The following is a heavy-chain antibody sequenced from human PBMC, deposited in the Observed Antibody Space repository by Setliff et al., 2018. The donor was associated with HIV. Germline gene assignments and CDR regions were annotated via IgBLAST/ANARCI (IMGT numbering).Heavy chain of an antibody. D-gene: IGHD4-17*01. CDR1: GDTFTTYD. Sequence: ASVKVSCKASGDTFTTYDINWVRQATGQGPEWIGWMNTNSGNTGYAQKFQVRVTMTRNTSISTAYMELSSLRSEDTALYYCVRGGVPPNGDSPNRLIGETRWARNYYYYMDVWGKGTTVTVSS. CDR2: MNTNSGNT. V-gene: IGHV1-8*02. J-gene: IGHJ6*03. CDR3: VRGGVPPNGDSPNRLIGETRWARNYYYYMDV.